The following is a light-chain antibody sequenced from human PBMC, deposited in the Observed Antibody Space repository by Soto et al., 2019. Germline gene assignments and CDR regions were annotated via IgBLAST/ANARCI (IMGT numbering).Light chain of an antibody. CDR1: QGISTY. V-gene: IGKV1-39*01. CDR3: QQSYSTPQIT. J-gene: IGKJ5*01. Sequence: DIQMTQSPSSLSASVGDRVTITCRASQGISTYLNWFQQKPGKAPKVLIYEASSLQSGVPSRFSGSGSGTDFTLTITSLQPEDFATYYCQQSYSTPQITFGQGTRLEIK. CDR2: EAS.